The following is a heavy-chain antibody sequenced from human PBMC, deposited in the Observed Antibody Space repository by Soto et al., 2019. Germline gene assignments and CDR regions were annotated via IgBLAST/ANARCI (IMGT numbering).Heavy chain of an antibody. D-gene: IGHD4-17*01. CDR2: ISGSGGGT. Sequence: EVQLLESGGGLVQPGGSLRLSCAASGFTFSSYAMSWVRQAPGKGLEWVSGISGSGGGTHYADSVMGRFTISRDNSKNTLYLQMNSLRAEDTAVYYCAKDPRPVMTTVVTPDYWVQGTLVTVSS. V-gene: IGHV3-23*01. CDR3: AKDPRPVMTTVVTPDY. J-gene: IGHJ4*02. CDR1: GFTFSSYA.